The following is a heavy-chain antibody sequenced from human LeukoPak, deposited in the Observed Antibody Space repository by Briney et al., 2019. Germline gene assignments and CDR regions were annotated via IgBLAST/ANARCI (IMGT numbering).Heavy chain of an antibody. CDR1: GYTFTGHY. Sequence: GASVKVSCKASGYTFTGHYMHWVRQAPGQALEWMGWVNANSGGTNYAQKFQGRVTMTRDTSISTAYMELSRLRSDDTAVYYCASELVTMVRGEYYYYGMDVWGQGTTVTVSS. D-gene: IGHD3-10*01. CDR2: VNANSGGT. J-gene: IGHJ6*02. CDR3: ASELVTMVRGEYYYYGMDV. V-gene: IGHV1-2*02.